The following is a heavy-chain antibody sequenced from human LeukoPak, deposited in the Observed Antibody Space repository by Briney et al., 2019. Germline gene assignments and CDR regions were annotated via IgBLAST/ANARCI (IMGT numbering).Heavy chain of an antibody. V-gene: IGHV4-59*01. J-gene: IGHJ4*02. CDR3: ARGKDYYDSSGYQFDY. Sequence: SETLSLTCTVSGGSITSYYWSWIRQPPGKGLEWIGQIYYSGSTNYNPSLKSRVTISVDTSKNQFSLKLSSVTAADTAVYYCARGKDYYDSSGYQFDYWGQGTLVTVSS. D-gene: IGHD3-22*01. CDR1: GGSITSYY. CDR2: IYYSGST.